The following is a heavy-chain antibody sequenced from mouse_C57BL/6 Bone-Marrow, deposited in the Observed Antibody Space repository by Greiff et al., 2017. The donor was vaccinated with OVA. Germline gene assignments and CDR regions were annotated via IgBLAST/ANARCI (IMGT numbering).Heavy chain of an antibody. CDR2: INPYNGGT. D-gene: IGHD1-1*01. Sequence: VQLQQPGPVLVKPGASVKMSCKASGYTFTDYYMNWVKQSHGKSLEWIGVINPYNGGTSYNQKFKGKATLTVDKSSSTAYMELNSLTSEDSAVYYCAREDYYGSSYGFAYWGQGTLVTVSA. CDR1: GYTFTDYY. J-gene: IGHJ3*01. CDR3: AREDYYGSSYGFAY. V-gene: IGHV1-19*01.